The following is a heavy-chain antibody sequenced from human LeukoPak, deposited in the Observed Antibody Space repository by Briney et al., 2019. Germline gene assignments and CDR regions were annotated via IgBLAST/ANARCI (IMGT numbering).Heavy chain of an antibody. CDR1: GYTFTSYA. D-gene: IGHD2-21*01. CDR3: ASAFGAYCGGDCYLGI. V-gene: IGHV1-3*01. CDR2: INAGNGNT. Sequence: ASVKVSCKASGYTFTSYAMHWVRQAPGQRLEWMGWINAGNGNTKYSQKFQGRVTITRDTSASTAYMELSRLRSDDTAVYYCASAFGAYCGGDCYLGIWGQGTMVTVSS. J-gene: IGHJ3*02.